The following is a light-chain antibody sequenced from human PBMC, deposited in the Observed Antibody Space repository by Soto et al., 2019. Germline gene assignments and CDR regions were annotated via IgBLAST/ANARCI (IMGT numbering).Light chain of an antibody. Sequence: DIQMTQSPSSLSASVGDRVTITCQASQDVSNYLNWYQQRLGKAPKLLIYDASNLETGVPSRFSGSGSGTEFTLTISSLQPDDFATYYCQQYNDYSTWTFGQGTKVDIK. J-gene: IGKJ1*01. V-gene: IGKV1-33*01. CDR3: QQYNDYSTWT. CDR1: QDVSNY. CDR2: DAS.